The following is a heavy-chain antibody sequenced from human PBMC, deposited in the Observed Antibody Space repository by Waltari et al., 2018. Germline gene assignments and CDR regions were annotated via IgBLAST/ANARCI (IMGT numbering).Heavy chain of an antibody. CDR3: ARMAAAVGWFDP. CDR1: GGSISSHY. V-gene: IGHV4-59*11. J-gene: IGHJ5*02. CDR2: IYYSGST. Sequence: QVQLQESGPGLVKPSGTLSLTCTVSGGSISSHYWSSIRQPPGKGLEWIGYIYYSGSTNYNPSLKSRVTISVDTSKNQFSLKLSSVTAADTAVYYCARMAAAVGWFDPWGQGTLVTVSS. D-gene: IGHD6-13*01.